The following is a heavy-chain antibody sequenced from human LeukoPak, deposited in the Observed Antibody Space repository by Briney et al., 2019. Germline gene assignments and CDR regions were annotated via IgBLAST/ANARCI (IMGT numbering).Heavy chain of an antibody. Sequence: GASVKVSCKASGYTFTGYYMHWVRQAPGQGLEWMGWINPNSGGTNYAQKFQGRVTMTRDTSISTAYMELSRLRSDDTAAYYCARSDSSGYYYFDWFDPWGQGTLVTVSS. V-gene: IGHV1-2*02. J-gene: IGHJ5*02. D-gene: IGHD3-22*01. CDR3: ARSDSSGYYYFDWFDP. CDR1: GYTFTGYY. CDR2: INPNSGGT.